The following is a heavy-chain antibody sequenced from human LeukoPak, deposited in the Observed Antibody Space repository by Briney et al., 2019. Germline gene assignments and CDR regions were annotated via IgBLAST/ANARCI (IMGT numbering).Heavy chain of an antibody. V-gene: IGHV3-7*01. J-gene: IGHJ4*02. Sequence: GGSLRLFCAASGFTFTNNFMSWVRQVPGKGLEWVANIKQDGSETTYADSVRGRFTISRDNYKNTLYLQMHTLRAEDTAVYYCAKRERGVVPAATSFDYWGQGTLVTVSS. D-gene: IGHD2-2*01. CDR2: IKQDGSET. CDR3: AKRERGVVPAATSFDY. CDR1: GFTFTNNF.